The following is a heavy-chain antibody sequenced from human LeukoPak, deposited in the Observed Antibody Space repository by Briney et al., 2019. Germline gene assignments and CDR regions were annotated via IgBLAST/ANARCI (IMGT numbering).Heavy chain of an antibody. CDR1: GFTFSSYG. Sequence: GGSLRLSCAASGFTFSSYGMHWVRQAPGKGLEWVAVIWYDGSNKYYADSVKGRFTISRDNSKNTLYLQMNSLRAEDTAVHYCAKDARYSIAWDFDYWGQGTLVTVSS. J-gene: IGHJ4*02. V-gene: IGHV3-33*06. CDR3: AKDARYSIAWDFDY. D-gene: IGHD6-13*01. CDR2: IWYDGSNK.